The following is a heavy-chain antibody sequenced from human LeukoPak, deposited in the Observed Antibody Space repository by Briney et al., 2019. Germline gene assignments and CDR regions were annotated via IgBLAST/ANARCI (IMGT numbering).Heavy chain of an antibody. D-gene: IGHD3-22*01. CDR3: ARIQGRWLIDY. J-gene: IGHJ4*02. CDR2: IDWDDDK. Sequence: SGPTLVNPTQTLTLTCTFSGFSLSTSGMCVTWIRQPPGKAPEWLALIDWDDDKCYRTSLKTRLTISQDTSKNQVVLTMTNMDPVDTATYYCARIQGRWLIDYWGPGTLVTVSS. V-gene: IGHV2-70*01. CDR1: GFSLSTSGMC.